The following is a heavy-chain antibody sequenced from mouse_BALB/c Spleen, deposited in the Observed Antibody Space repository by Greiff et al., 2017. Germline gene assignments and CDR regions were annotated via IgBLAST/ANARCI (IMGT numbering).Heavy chain of an antibody. CDR3: TRDKLYYFDY. D-gene: IGHD4-1*01. CDR2: IDPYNGGT. J-gene: IGHJ2*01. CDR1: GYSFTDYN. Sequence: EVQLQQSGPELVKPGASVKVSCKASGYSFTDYNMYWVKQSPGKSLEWIGFIDPYNGGTNYNQKFKGKATLTVDKSSSTAFMHLNSLTSEDAAVYYGTRDKLYYFDYWGQGTTLTVSS. V-gene: IGHV1S135*01.